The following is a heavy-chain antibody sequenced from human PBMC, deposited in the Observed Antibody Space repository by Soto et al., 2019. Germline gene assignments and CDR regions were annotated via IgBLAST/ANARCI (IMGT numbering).Heavy chain of an antibody. CDR1: GLTFTSSA. Sequence: SVKVSCKASGLTFTSSAVQWVRQARGQRLEWIGWIVVGSGNTNYAQKFQERVTITRDMSTSTAYMELSSLRSEDTAVYYCAADLGLSRGIPYYFDYWGQGTLVTVSS. D-gene: IGHD3-10*01. J-gene: IGHJ4*02. CDR3: AADLGLSRGIPYYFDY. CDR2: IVVGSGNT. V-gene: IGHV1-58*01.